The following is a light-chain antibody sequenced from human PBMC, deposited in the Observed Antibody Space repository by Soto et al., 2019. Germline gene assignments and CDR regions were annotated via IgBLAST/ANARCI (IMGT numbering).Light chain of an antibody. CDR3: QQRSNWLYT. Sequence: ELVLTQSPATLSLSPGERATLSCRASQSVSIYVAWYQQKPGQAPRLLIHDASNRATGIPARFSGSGSGTDCTLTISSLEPEDFAVYYCQQRSNWLYTFGQGTRVEIK. CDR1: QSVSIY. CDR2: DAS. J-gene: IGKJ2*01. V-gene: IGKV3-11*01.